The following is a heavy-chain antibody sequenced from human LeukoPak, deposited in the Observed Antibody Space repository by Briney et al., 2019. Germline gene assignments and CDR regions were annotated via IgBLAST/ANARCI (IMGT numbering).Heavy chain of an antibody. Sequence: SESLSLSCTASGVSISSHTNYWGWVRQPPGKDLESIASRSYSETPYYSPSHSRLVASSVDPSKNLFPLMLNPVTAANTAVYYSVRHDVGILLNSWGQGTLVSV. D-gene: IGHD1-1*01. V-gene: IGHV4-39*01. CDR2: RSYSETP. J-gene: IGHJ1*01. CDR3: VRHDVGILLNS. CDR1: GVSISSHTNY.